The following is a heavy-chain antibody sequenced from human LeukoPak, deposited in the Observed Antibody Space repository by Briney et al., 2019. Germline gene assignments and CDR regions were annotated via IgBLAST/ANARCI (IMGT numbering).Heavy chain of an antibody. CDR3: ARDRTPRYGDYVLSWFDR. Sequence: PSETLSLTCTVSGGSISSYYWSWIRQPPGKGLEWIGYFYYSGSTNYNPSLKIRVTISVDTSKNQFSLKLSSVTAADTAVYYCARDRTPRYGDYVLSWFDRWGQATLVTVSS. CDR2: FYYSGST. CDR1: GGSISSYY. J-gene: IGHJ5*02. V-gene: IGHV4-59*01. D-gene: IGHD4-17*01.